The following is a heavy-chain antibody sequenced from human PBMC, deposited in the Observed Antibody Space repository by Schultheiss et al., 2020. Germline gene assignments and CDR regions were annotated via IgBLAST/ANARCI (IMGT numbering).Heavy chain of an antibody. CDR3: ARGSSKYYYYYMDV. CDR1: GYTFTSYD. Sequence: ASGKGACKASGYTFTSYDINWVRQATGQGLEWMGWMNPNSGNTGYAQKFQGRVTMTRNTSISTAYMELSRLRSDDTAVYYCARGSSKYYYYYMDVWGKGTTVTVSS. J-gene: IGHJ6*03. V-gene: IGHV1-8*01. CDR2: MNPNSGNT. D-gene: IGHD2-2*01.